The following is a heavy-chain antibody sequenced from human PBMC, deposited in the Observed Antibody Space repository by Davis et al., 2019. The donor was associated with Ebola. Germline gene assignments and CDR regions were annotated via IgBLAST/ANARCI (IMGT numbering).Heavy chain of an antibody. Sequence: PGGSLRLSCAASGFTFSSYGMHWVRQAPGKGLEWLAIMWHDGSRKYFADYTDSVKGRFTISRDDSRNTLYLQMNSLRDEDTAVYYCARGVRGGVSLGDVFDLWGQGTMVTVSS. J-gene: IGHJ3*01. CDR1: GFTFSSYG. V-gene: IGHV3-33*08. D-gene: IGHD2-8*02. CDR3: ARGVRGGVSLGDVFDL. CDR2: MWHDGSRK.